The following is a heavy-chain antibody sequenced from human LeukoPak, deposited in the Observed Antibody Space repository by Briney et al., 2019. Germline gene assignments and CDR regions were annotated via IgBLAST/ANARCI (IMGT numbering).Heavy chain of an antibody. CDR2: ISYDGSNK. V-gene: IGHV3-30-3*01. J-gene: IGHJ4*02. CDR3: ARDGIKGYIYGSIDY. D-gene: IGHD5-18*01. CDR1: GFTFSSYA. Sequence: GGSLRLSCAASGFTFSSYAMHWVRQAPGKGLEWVAVISYDGSNKYYADSVKGRFTISRDNSKNTLYLQMNSLRAEDTAVYYCARDGIKGYIYGSIDYWGQGTLVTVSS.